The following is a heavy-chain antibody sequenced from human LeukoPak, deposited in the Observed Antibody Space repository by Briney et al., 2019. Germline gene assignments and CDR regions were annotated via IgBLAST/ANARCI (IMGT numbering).Heavy chain of an antibody. CDR1: GFSFSDFS. J-gene: IGHJ4*02. CDR2: ISGNGGTT. D-gene: IGHD6-13*01. Sequence: GGSLRLSCAVSGFSFSDFSMSWVRQAPGKGLEWVSTISGNGGTTYYADSVKGRFTISRDNSKNTVYLQMNSLRAEDTAVYYCARRVPAGPYFDYWGQGTLVTVSS. CDR3: ARRVPAGPYFDY. V-gene: IGHV3-23*01.